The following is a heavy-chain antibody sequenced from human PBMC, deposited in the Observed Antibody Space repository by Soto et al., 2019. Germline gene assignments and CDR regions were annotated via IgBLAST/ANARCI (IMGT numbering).Heavy chain of an antibody. V-gene: IGHV3-23*01. CDR3: SKTRLRFLEWSHYYFDY. CDR1: GFTFSSYA. CDR2: ISGSGGST. J-gene: IGHJ4*02. D-gene: IGHD3-3*01. Sequence: GGSLRLSCAASGFTFSSYAMSWVRQAPGKGLEWVSAISGSGGSTYYADSVKGRFTISRDNSKNTLYLQMNSLRAEDTAVYYCSKTRLRFLEWSHYYFDYWGQGTLVNVSS.